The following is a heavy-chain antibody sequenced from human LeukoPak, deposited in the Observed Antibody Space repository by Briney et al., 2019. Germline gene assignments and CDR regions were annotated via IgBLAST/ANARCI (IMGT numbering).Heavy chain of an antibody. J-gene: IGHJ4*02. CDR1: GYTFINYY. CDR3: ARDPYSNYFDY. Sequence: ASVKVSCKASGYTFINYYIHWVRQAPGQGLEWMGWINPNSGGTIYAQNFQSRVTMTSDTSISTAYMELNRLRSDDTAVYYCARDPYSNYFDYWGQGTLVTVSS. CDR2: INPNSGGT. V-gene: IGHV1-2*02. D-gene: IGHD5-18*01.